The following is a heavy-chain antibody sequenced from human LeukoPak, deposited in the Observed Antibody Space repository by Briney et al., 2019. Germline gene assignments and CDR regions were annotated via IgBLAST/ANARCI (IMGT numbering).Heavy chain of an antibody. CDR3: AKGSIVGATSYYYMDV. J-gene: IGHJ6*03. Sequence: GGSLRLSCAASGFTLRSYGMIWVRQAPGKGLEWVSGISGSGDRTYYEDSVKGRFTISRDNSKNTLYLQMNSLRAEDTAVYYCAKGSIVGATSYYYMDVWGKGTTVTISS. CDR1: GFTLRSYG. D-gene: IGHD1-26*01. V-gene: IGHV3-23*01. CDR2: ISGSGDRT.